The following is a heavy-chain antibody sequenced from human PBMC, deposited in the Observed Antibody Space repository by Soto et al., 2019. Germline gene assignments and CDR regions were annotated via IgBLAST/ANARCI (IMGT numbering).Heavy chain of an antibody. Sequence: SQTLSLSCAISGDSVSSNSAAWNWIRQSPSRGLEWLGRTYYRSKGYNDYAVSVKSRITINPDTSKNQFSLQLNSVTPEDTAVYYCAREEAVAGTRRLDHWGQGTLVTVSS. CDR1: GDSVSSNSAA. CDR3: AREEAVAGTRRLDH. J-gene: IGHJ4*02. CDR2: TYYRSKGYN. V-gene: IGHV6-1*01. D-gene: IGHD6-19*01.